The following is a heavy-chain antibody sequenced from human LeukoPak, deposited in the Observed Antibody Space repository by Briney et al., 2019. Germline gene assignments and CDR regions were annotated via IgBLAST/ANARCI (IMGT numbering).Heavy chain of an antibody. V-gene: IGHV3-23*01. CDR1: GFTFSSYA. J-gene: IGHJ4*02. Sequence: QPGGSLRLSCAASGFTFSSYAMTWVRQAPGKGLEWVSAISGSGDNTYYADSVKGRFTISRDNSKNTLYLQMNSLRAEDTAVYYCAKDPWLAHFDYWGQGTLVTVSS. CDR3: AKDPWLAHFDY. CDR2: ISGSGDNT. D-gene: IGHD6-19*01.